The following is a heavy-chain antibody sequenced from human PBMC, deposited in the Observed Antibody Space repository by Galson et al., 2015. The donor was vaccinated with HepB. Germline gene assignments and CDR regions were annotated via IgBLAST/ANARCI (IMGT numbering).Heavy chain of an antibody. CDR2: ISGSGGST. J-gene: IGHJ6*02. CDR3: AKRKNSNHDYYYYGMDV. V-gene: IGHV3-23*01. CDR1: GFTFSSYA. D-gene: IGHD6-13*01. Sequence: SLRLSCAASGFTFSSYAMSWVRQAPGKGLEWVSAISGSGGSTYYADSVKGRFTISRDNSKNTLYLQMNSLRAEDTAVYYCAKRKNSNHDYYYYGMDVWGQGTTVTVSS.